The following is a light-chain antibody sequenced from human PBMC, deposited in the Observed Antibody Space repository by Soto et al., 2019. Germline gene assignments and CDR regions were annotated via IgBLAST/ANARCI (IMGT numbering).Light chain of an antibody. CDR1: PSVDTF. CDR2: GAF. V-gene: IGKV3-11*01. J-gene: IGKJ5*01. Sequence: ETALTHSPATLSFSPGERATLSCRASPSVDTFLAWYQQKPGQAPRLLIYGAFNRATGIPARFSGSGSGTDFTLTISSLEPEDFAVYYCQQRNIWPPVTFGQGTRLEIK. CDR3: QQRNIWPPVT.